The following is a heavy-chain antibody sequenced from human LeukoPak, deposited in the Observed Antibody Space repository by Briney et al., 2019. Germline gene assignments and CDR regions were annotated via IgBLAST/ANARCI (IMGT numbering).Heavy chain of an antibody. CDR3: ARAVVRAKDYYYGMDV. D-gene: IGHD3-10*01. J-gene: IGHJ6*02. CDR1: GGTFSRYA. V-gene: IGHV1-69*04. Sequence: ASVKVSCKASGGTFSRYAISWVRQAPGQGLEWMGRIIPILGIANDAQKFQGRVTITADNSTSTAYMELSSLRSEDTAVYYCARAVVRAKDYYYGMDVWGQGTTVTVSS. CDR2: IIPILGIA.